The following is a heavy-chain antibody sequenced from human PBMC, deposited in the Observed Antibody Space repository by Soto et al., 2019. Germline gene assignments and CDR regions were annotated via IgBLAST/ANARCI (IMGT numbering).Heavy chain of an antibody. CDR1: GDCVRSSY. J-gene: IGHJ4*02. D-gene: IGHD3-10*01. Sequence: PSETLSLTCAFCGDCVRSSYLTGIRQPPGKGLEWIGYIYYSGSTNYNPSLKSRVTISVDTSKNQFSLKLSSVTAADTAVYYCARGGTMVRGMIDYWGQGTLVTVSS. V-gene: IGHV4-59*02. CDR3: ARGGTMVRGMIDY. CDR2: IYYSGST.